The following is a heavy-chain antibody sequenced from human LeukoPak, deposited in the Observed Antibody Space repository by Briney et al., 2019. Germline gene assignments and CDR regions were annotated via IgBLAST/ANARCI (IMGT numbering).Heavy chain of an antibody. V-gene: IGHV4-59*11. D-gene: IGHD4-23*01. CDR1: GGSISSHY. CDR3: AKEGNDYGANSIDY. Sequence: PSETLSLTCTVSGGSISSHYWAWLRQPPGKGLEWIGWMFFTGDTNYNPSLKSRATISVDHSKNQFSLKLMSVTAADTAVYYCAKEGNDYGANSIDYWGQGTLVTVSS. CDR2: MFFTGDT. J-gene: IGHJ4*02.